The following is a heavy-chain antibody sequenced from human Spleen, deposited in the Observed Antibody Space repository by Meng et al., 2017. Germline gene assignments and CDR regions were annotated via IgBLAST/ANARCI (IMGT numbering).Heavy chain of an antibody. CDR3: AREKSPGHFDY. Sequence: QVQLVQSGAEVKKPGASVKVSCKASGYTFTDYYMHWVRQAPGQGLEWMGRINPDSGETRYAQKFQGWVTMTKDTSASTVYMDLGSLGSEDTAFYYCAREKSPGHFDYLGQGILVTVSS. J-gene: IGHJ4*02. V-gene: IGHV1-2*04. CDR1: GYTFTDYY. CDR2: INPDSGET.